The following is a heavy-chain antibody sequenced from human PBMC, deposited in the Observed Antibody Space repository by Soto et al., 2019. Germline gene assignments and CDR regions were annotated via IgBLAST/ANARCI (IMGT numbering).Heavy chain of an antibody. J-gene: IGHJ4*02. D-gene: IGHD4-4*01. Sequence: GGSLRLSCAASGFTFSSYWMYWVRQAPGKGLVWVSRTNSDGSDTSYADSVKGRFTISRDNAKNTLYLQMNSLRVEDTAVYYCIRDRTTITLFDYWGQGALVTVSS. CDR2: TNSDGSDT. CDR3: IRDRTTITLFDY. CDR1: GFTFSSYW. V-gene: IGHV3-74*01.